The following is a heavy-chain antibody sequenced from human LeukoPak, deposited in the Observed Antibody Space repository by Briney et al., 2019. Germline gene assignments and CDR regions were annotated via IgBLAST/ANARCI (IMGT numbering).Heavy chain of an antibody. CDR3: ARVYDSSGYYPNYYYYGMDV. CDR2: ISSSSNTI. CDR1: GFTFSTYS. V-gene: IGHV3-48*01. J-gene: IGHJ6*02. D-gene: IGHD3-22*01. Sequence: GGSLRLSCVASGFTFSTYSMNWVRQAPGKGLEWVSYISSSSNTIYYADSVKGRFTVSRDNAKNSLYLQMNSLRAEDTAVYYCARVYDSSGYYPNYYYYGMDVWGQGTTVTVSS.